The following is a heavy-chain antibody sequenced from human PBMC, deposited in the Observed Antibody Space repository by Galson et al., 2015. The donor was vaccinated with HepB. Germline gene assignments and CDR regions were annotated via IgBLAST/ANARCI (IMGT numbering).Heavy chain of an antibody. Sequence: SLRLSCAASGFSFSSYEMNWVRQAPGKGLEWVSYISTSGATIYYADSVKGRFTISRDNAKNSLYLQMNSLRAEDTAVYYCARVTYCSTSSCSDDAFDIWGQGTMVTVSS. CDR1: GFSFSSYE. D-gene: IGHD2-2*01. CDR3: ARVTYCSTSSCSDDAFDI. V-gene: IGHV3-48*03. J-gene: IGHJ3*02. CDR2: ISTSGATI.